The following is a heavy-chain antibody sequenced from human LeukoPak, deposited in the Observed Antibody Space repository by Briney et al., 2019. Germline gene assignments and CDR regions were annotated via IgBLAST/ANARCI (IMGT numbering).Heavy chain of an antibody. D-gene: IGHD3-10*01. CDR2: VSTSSSHM. CDR3: ARDDTSAHFFDY. CDR1: GFTFKIDS. J-gene: IGHJ4*02. V-gene: IGHV3-21*01. Sequence: AGGSLRLSCAASGFTFKIDSMNWVRQAPGKGLELVSSVSTSSSHMYYVDSVKGRSTISRNNPKNSLYLQMTALRAEDTAVYYCARDDTSAHFFDYWGQGTLVTVSS.